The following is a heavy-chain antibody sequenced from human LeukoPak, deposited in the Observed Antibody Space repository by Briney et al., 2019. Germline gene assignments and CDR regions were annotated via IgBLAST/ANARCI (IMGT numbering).Heavy chain of an antibody. CDR1: GGSISSYC. V-gene: IGHV4-59*01. J-gene: IGHJ4*02. D-gene: IGHD6-13*01. CDR2: IYYRGST. Sequence: KPSETLSLTCTVSGGSISSYCWSWIRQPPGKGLEWIGYIYYRGSTNYNPSLKSRVTISVDTSKNQFSLKLSSVTAADTAVYYCARDSPYSSSWLDYWGQGTLVTVSS. CDR3: ARDSPYSSSWLDY.